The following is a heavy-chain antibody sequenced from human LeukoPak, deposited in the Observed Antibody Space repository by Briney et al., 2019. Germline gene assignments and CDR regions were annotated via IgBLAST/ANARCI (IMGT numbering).Heavy chain of an antibody. D-gene: IGHD2-8*01. J-gene: IGHJ6*03. CDR2: IKQDGSEK. Sequence: PGGSLRLSCAASGFTFSSYWMSWVRQAPGKGLEWVANIKQDGSEKYYVDSVKGRFTISRDNAKNSLYLQMNSLRAEDTAVYYCARVVGYCTNGVCYYYYMDVWGKGTTVTVSS. V-gene: IGHV3-7*01. CDR1: GFTFSSYW. CDR3: ARVVGYCTNGVCYYYYMDV.